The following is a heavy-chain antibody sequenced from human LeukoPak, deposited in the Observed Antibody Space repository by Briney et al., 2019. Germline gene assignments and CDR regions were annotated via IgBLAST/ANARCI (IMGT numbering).Heavy chain of an antibody. CDR1: GGSISSSTYY. CDR3: ARGEIGTCSGGSCLNWFDP. V-gene: IGHV4-39*07. J-gene: IGHJ5*02. D-gene: IGHD2-15*01. CDR2: IYYSGST. Sequence: SETLSLTCTVSGGSISSSTYYWGWVRQSPGKGLEWIGIIYYSGSTYYNPSLKSRVTISVDMSKNQFSLKLSSVTAADTAVYYCARGEIGTCSGGSCLNWFDPWGQGTLVTVSS.